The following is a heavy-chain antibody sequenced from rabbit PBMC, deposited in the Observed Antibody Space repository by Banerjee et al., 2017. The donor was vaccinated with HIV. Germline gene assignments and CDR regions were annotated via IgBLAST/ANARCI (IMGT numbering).Heavy chain of an antibody. CDR2: IYAGSSANT. Sequence: QSLEESGGDLVKPGASLTLTCTASGSDISSYSMCWVRQAPGKGLEWIACIYAGSSANTYYASWAKGRFTISKTSSTTVTLQMTSLTAADTATYFCARGVTRANLWGQGTLVTVS. CDR3: ARGVTRANL. D-gene: IGHD5-1*01. J-gene: IGHJ4*01. V-gene: IGHV1S40*01. CDR1: GSDISSYS.